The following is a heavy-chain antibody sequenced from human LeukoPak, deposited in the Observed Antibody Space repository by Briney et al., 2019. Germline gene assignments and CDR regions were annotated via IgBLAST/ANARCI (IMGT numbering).Heavy chain of an antibody. Sequence: PGGSLRLSCAASGFTFSSYSMNWVRQAPGKGLEWVSSISSSSSYVYYADSVKGRFTISRDNAKNSLYLQMNSLRAEDTAVYYCARATITILICGMDVWGQGTTVTVSS. D-gene: IGHD3-3*01. CDR3: ARATITILICGMDV. V-gene: IGHV3-21*01. J-gene: IGHJ6*01. CDR2: ISSSSSYV. CDR1: GFTFSSYS.